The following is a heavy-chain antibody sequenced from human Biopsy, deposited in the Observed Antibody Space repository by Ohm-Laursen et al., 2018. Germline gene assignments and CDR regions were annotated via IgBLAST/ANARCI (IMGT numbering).Heavy chain of an antibody. V-gene: IGHV4-39*01. J-gene: IGHJ5*02. Sequence: GTLSLTCPVSGGSISNNNYYWGWIRQPPGKGREWIGSIFYRGSTYNKPSLKRRVNISVATSKNQFSLKLNSVTAADTAVYYCARDYDTSGYYYVSWGQGTLVTVSS. CDR3: ARDYDTSGYYYVS. CDR1: GGSISNNNYY. D-gene: IGHD3-22*01. CDR2: IFYRGST.